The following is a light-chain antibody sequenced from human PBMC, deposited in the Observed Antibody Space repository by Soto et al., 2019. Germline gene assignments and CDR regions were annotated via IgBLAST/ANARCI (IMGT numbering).Light chain of an antibody. J-gene: IGLJ1*01. CDR2: DVS. CDR3: SSYTSSSTRYD. V-gene: IGLV2-14*01. Sequence: QSVLTQPASVSGAPGQSITISCTGTGSDVGGYNYVSWYQQHPGKAPKLMIYDVSNRPSGVSNRLSGSKSGNTASLTISGLQAEDEADYYCSSYTSSSTRYDFGTGTKV. CDR1: GSDVGGYNY.